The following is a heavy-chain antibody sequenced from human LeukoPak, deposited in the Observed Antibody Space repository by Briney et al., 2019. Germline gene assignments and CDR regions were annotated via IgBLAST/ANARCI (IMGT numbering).Heavy chain of an antibody. CDR3: ARGFVLGAAKNYFDY. V-gene: IGHV3-30-3*01. CDR2: ISYDGTNK. Sequence: GGSLRLSCAFSGFTFTNYALHWVRQAPGKGLEWVAVISYDGTNKYYADSVKGRFTISRDNSKNTLSLQMNSLRAEDTALYYCARGFVLGAAKNYFDYWGQGALVTVSS. CDR1: GFTFTNYA. D-gene: IGHD2-21*02. J-gene: IGHJ4*02.